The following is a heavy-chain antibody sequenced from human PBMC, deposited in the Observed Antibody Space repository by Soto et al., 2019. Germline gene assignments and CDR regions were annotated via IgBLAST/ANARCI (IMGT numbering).Heavy chain of an antibody. Sequence: PSETLSLTCTVSGGTISSYYWSWIRQPPGKGLEWIGYIYYSGSPNYSPSLESRVTISEDTSKNQFSLKLSAVTAADTALYYCAGGRDDYRVWYFDLWGRGTLVTVSS. CDR3: AGGRDDYRVWYFDL. CDR2: IYYSGSP. CDR1: GGTISSYY. D-gene: IGHD4-4*01. V-gene: IGHV4-59*01. J-gene: IGHJ2*01.